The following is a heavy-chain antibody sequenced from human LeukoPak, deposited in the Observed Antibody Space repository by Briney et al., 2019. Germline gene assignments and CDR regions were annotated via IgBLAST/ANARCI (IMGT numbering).Heavy chain of an antibody. CDR3: AKKGQADDDGKPD. V-gene: IGHV3-23*01. D-gene: IGHD1-1*01. Sequence: GGSLRLSCAASGFSFRSYDLSWVRQAPGKGLECVSAISRGVGTTYYADSVKGRFTISRDNSKNTLYLQMNNLRADDTAAYYCAKKGQADDDGKPDWGQGTLVTVSS. J-gene: IGHJ4*02. CDR1: GFSFRSYD. CDR2: ISRGVGTT.